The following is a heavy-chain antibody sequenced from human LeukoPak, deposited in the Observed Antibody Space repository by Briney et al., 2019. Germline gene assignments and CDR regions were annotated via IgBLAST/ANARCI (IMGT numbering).Heavy chain of an antibody. D-gene: IGHD3-10*01. CDR2: IYYSGCT. J-gene: IGHJ5*02. V-gene: IGHV4-59*13. CDR1: GGSISRYY. CDR3: ARPPLYLGAGSLDT. Sequence: PSETLSLTCTVSGGSISRYYWSWIRQPPGKGLEWLGYIYYSGCTNYNPPLKSRVTLSLDTSKNQFSIRLSTVSDAHTAVYYSARPPLYLGAGSLDTWGQGTLCTVSS.